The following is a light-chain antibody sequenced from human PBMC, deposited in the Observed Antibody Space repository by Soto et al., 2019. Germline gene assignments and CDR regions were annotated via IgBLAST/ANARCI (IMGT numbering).Light chain of an antibody. CDR3: QQYSNWWS. Sequence: EIVMTQSPATLSVSPGERATLSCRASQSINSNLAWYQQKPGQAPRLLIYGASTRATGVPARFSGSGSGTEFTLTISSLQSEDFAVYYCQQYSNWWSFGQGTKVDLK. CDR2: GAS. V-gene: IGKV3-15*01. J-gene: IGKJ1*01. CDR1: QSINSN.